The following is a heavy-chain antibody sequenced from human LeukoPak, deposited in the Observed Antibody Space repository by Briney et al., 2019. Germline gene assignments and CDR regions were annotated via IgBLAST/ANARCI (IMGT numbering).Heavy chain of an antibody. Sequence: GRSLRLSCAASGFTFSRYGMHWVRQAPGKGLEWVAFISYDGTSKNYADSVKGRFTISRDNLKNTQYLQMNSLRAEDTAVYHCAKGAGQWWAFDYWGQGILVTVSS. D-gene: IGHD2-15*01. CDR1: GFTFSRYG. J-gene: IGHJ4*02. CDR3: AKGAGQWWAFDY. V-gene: IGHV3-30*18. CDR2: ISYDGTSK.